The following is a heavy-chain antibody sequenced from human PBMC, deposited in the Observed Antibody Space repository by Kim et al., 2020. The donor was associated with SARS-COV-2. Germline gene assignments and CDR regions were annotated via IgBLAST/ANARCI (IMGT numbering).Heavy chain of an antibody. CDR1: GGSISSYY. V-gene: IGHV4-59*08. D-gene: IGHD3-10*01. Sequence: SETLSLTCTVSGGSISSYYWSWIRQPPGKGLEWIGYIYYSGSTNYNPSLKSRVTISVDTSKNQFSLKLSSVTAADTAVYYCARHVGPGSGSYYNSRWFDPWGQGTLVTVSS. J-gene: IGHJ5*02. CDR3: ARHVGPGSGSYYNSRWFDP. CDR2: IYYSGST.